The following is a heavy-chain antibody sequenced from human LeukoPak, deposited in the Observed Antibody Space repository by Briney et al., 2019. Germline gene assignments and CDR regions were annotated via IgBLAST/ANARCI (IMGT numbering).Heavy chain of an antibody. D-gene: IGHD1-20*01. CDR1: GFTFSSYA. Sequence: GGSLRLSCAASGFTFSSYAMHWVRQAPGKGLEWVAVISYDGSNKYYADSVKGRFTISRDNSKNTLYLQMNSLRAEDTAVYYCARAPTITGTTSYWGQGTLVTVSS. CDR3: ARAPTITGTTSY. V-gene: IGHV3-30*04. J-gene: IGHJ4*02. CDR2: ISYDGSNK.